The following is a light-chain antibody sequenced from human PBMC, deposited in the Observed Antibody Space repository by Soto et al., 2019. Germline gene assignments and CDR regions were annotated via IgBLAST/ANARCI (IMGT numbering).Light chain of an antibody. J-gene: IGLJ2*01. Sequence: QSALTQPASVSGSPGQSITISCTGTSSDVGGYNYVSWYQQHPGKAPKLMIYDVSNRPSGVSNRFSGSKSGNTASLTIPGLQAEDEADYYCSSYTSSSTYVVFGGGTQLTV. CDR2: DVS. CDR3: SSYTSSSTYVV. CDR1: SSDVGGYNY. V-gene: IGLV2-14*01.